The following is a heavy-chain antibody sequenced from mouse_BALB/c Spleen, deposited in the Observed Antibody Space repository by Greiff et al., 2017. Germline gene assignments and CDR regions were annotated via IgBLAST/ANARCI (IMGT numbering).Heavy chain of an antibody. Sequence: EMLVESGPGLVAPSQSLSITCTVSGFSLTSYGVHWVRQPPGKGLEWLGVIWAGGSTNYNSALMSRLSISKDNSKSQVFLKMNSLQTDDTAMYYCARGLGRGGYYFDYWGQGTTLTVSS. D-gene: IGHD4-1*01. V-gene: IGHV2-9*02. CDR2: IWAGGST. J-gene: IGHJ2*01. CDR3: ARGLGRGGYYFDY. CDR1: GFSLTSYG.